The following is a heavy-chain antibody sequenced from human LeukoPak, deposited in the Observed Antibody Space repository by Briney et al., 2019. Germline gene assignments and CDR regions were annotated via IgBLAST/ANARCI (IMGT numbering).Heavy chain of an antibody. Sequence: SETLSLTCSVSGVSISTYYWSWIRQPPGKGLEWMGYIHYTGSTNYNPSLKSRVTISVDTSKRQLSLMLRSVTAADTAVYYCARGADSSGYYSIFYFDYWGQGTMVTVSS. V-gene: IGHV4-59*01. J-gene: IGHJ4*03. CDR2: IHYTGST. D-gene: IGHD3-22*01. CDR3: ARGADSSGYYSIFYFDY. CDR1: GVSISTYY.